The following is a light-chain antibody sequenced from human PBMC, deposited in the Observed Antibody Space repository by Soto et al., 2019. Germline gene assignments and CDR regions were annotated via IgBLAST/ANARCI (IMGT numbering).Light chain of an antibody. CDR2: AAS. CDR3: QQCYSTPLT. Sequence: DIQMTQSPSSLSSSVGDRVTITCRASQSLSSYLNWYQQKPGKAPKLLIYAASSLESGVPARFSGSGSGTDFTLTISSLQPEDFAVYYCQQCYSTPLTFGQGTKVDIK. CDR1: QSLSSY. J-gene: IGKJ1*01. V-gene: IGKV1-39*01.